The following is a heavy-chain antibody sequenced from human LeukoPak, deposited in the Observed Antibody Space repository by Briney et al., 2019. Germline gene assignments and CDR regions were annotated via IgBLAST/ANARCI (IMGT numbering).Heavy chain of an antibody. D-gene: IGHD3-16*01. CDR3: ARSRWGTTSDY. CDR2: ISSSSTI. J-gene: IGHJ4*02. CDR1: GFTFSSYS. V-gene: IGHV3-48*01. Sequence: GGSLRLSCAASGFTFSSYSMNWVRQAPGKGLEWVSYISSSSTIYYADSVKGRFTISRDNAKNSLYLQMNSLRAEDTAVYYCARSRWGTTSDYWGQGTLVAVSS.